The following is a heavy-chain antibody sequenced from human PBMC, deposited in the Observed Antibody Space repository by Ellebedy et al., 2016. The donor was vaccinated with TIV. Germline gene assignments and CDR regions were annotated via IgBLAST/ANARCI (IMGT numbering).Heavy chain of an antibody. D-gene: IGHD3-10*01. V-gene: IGHV4-59*01. CDR1: GGSISSYY. CDR2: IYYSGST. J-gene: IGHJ4*02. Sequence: SETLSLXXTVSGGSISSYYWSWIRQPAGKGLEWIGYIYYSGSTNYNPSLKSRVTISVDTSKNQFSLKLSSVTAADTAVYYCARGSGSYYTPYDYWGQGTLVTVSS. CDR3: ARGSGSYYTPYDY.